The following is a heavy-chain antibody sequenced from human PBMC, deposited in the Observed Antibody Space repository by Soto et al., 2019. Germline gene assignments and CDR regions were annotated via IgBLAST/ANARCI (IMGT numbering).Heavy chain of an antibody. CDR2: ISSNGGST. J-gene: IGHJ6*02. CDR1: GFTFSSYA. V-gene: IGHV3-64D*06. CDR3: VDVAAAGTIGMDV. Sequence: PGGSLRLSCSASGFTFSSYAMHWVRQAPGKGLEYVSAISSNGGSTYYADSVKGRFTISRDNSKNTLYLQMSSLRAEDTAVYYCVDVAAAGTIGMDVWGQGTTVTVSS. D-gene: IGHD6-13*01.